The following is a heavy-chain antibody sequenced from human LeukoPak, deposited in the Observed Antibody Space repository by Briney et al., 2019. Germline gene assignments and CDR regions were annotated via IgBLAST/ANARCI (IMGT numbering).Heavy chain of an antibody. V-gene: IGHV4-4*07. J-gene: IGHJ6*03. CDR2: IYTSGST. CDR3: ARVKYYYFWSGYPYYYYYLDV. CDR1: GGSISSYY. Sequence: SETLSLTCTVSGGSISSYYRSWIRQPAGKGLEWIARIYTSGSTNYNPSLKRRVTMSVDTSKNQFSLQLSSVTAADTAVYYCARVKYYYFWSGYPYYYYYLDVWGKGTTVTVSS. D-gene: IGHD3-3*01.